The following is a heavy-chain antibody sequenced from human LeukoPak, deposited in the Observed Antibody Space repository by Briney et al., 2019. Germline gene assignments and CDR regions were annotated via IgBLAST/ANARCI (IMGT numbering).Heavy chain of an antibody. CDR1: GFTFSSYW. D-gene: IGHD6-13*01. V-gene: IGHV3-7*01. CDR3: ARVPLYSSRWYRLGGYFDY. CDR2: IKQDGSEK. J-gene: IGHJ4*02. Sequence: GGSLRLSCAASGFTFSSYWMSWVRQAPGKGLEWVANIKQDGSEKYYVDSVKGRFTISRDNAKNSLYLQMNSLRAEDTAVYYCARVPLYSSRWYRLGGYFDYWGQGTLVTVSS.